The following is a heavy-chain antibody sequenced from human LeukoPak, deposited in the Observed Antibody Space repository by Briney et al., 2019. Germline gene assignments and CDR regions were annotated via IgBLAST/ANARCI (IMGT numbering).Heavy chain of an antibody. V-gene: IGHV4-59*12. CDR1: GGSFSGYY. Sequence: SETLSLTCAVYGGSFSGYYWSWIRQPPGKGLEWIGYIYDSGSTNYNPSLKSRVTISVDTSKNQFSLKLSSVTAADTAVYYCAREGWQWLVRAFDYWGQGTLVTVSS. D-gene: IGHD6-19*01. J-gene: IGHJ4*02. CDR3: AREGWQWLVRAFDY. CDR2: IYDSGST.